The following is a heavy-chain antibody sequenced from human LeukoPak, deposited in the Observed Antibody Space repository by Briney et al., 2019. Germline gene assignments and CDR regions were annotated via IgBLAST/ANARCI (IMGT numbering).Heavy chain of an antibody. D-gene: IGHD2-21*02. CDR1: GFTFSDHY. CDR2: SRNKVNSYTT. Sequence: GGSLRLSCAASGFTFSDHYMDWVRQAPGKGLEWVARSRNKVNSYTTEYAASVKGRFTISRDDSTNSLCLQMNSLNAEDTAVYYCARWLKGGGVTDSWGQGTLVTVSS. J-gene: IGHJ5*01. V-gene: IGHV3-72*01. CDR3: ARWLKGGGVTDS.